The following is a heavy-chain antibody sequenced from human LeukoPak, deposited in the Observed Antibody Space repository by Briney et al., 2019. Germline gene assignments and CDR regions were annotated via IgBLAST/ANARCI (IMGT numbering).Heavy chain of an antibody. D-gene: IGHD3-9*01. CDR2: IYYSGST. Sequence: ASETLSLTCTVSGGSISSSSYYWGWIRQPPGKGLEWIGSIYYSGSTYYNPSLKSRVTISVDTSKNQFSLKLSSVTAADTAVYYCARLDILTGYYKDYWGQGTLVTVSS. CDR3: ARLDILTGYYKDY. J-gene: IGHJ4*02. V-gene: IGHV4-39*01. CDR1: GGSISSSSYY.